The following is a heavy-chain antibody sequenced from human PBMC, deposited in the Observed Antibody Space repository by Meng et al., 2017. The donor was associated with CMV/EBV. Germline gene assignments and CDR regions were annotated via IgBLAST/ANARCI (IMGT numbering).Heavy chain of an antibody. Sequence: GGSLRLSCAASGFTVSSNYMSWVRQAPGQGLEWVSSISSSSSYIYYADSVKGRFTISRDNAKNSLYLQMNSLRAEDTAVYYCARDDRSGSYYDYYYYGMDVWGQGTTVTVSS. V-gene: IGHV3-21*01. CDR2: ISSSSSYI. CDR1: GFTVSSNY. D-gene: IGHD1-26*01. CDR3: ARDDRSGSYYDYYYYGMDV. J-gene: IGHJ6*02.